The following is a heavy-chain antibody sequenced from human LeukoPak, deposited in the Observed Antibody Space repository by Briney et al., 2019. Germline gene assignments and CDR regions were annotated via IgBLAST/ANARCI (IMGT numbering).Heavy chain of an antibody. CDR3: GRVGAYYGSGSYSDY. J-gene: IGHJ4*02. D-gene: IGHD3-10*01. CDR2: INSRSSTI. V-gene: IGHV3-48*04. CDR1: GFTFSTHD. Sequence: GGSLRLSCAASGFTFSTHDVNWVRQAPGKGLEWVSFINSRSSTIYYADSVKGRFTISRDNAKNSLYLQMNSLRAEDTAVYYCGRVGAYYGSGSYSDYWGQGTLVTVSS.